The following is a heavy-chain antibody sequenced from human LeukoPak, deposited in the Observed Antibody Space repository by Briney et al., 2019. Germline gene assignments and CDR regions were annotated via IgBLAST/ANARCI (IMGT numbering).Heavy chain of an antibody. V-gene: IGHV4-4*02. CDR3: ARDLYSSGYGFDY. Sequence: SETLSLTCAVSGGSISSSNWWSWVRQPPGKGLEGIGEIYHSGSTNYNPSLKSRVTISVDKSKNQFSLKLSSVTAADTAVYYCARDLYSSGYGFDYWGQGTLVTVSS. CDR2: IYHSGST. CDR1: GGSISSSNW. D-gene: IGHD5-18*01. J-gene: IGHJ4*02.